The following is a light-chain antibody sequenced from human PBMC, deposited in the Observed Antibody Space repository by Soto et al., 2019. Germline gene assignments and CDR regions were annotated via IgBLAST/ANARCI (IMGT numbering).Light chain of an antibody. CDR3: QQLFDSPIT. CDR1: QDIRYY. J-gene: IGKJ5*01. CDR2: DAS. Sequence: DIQMTQSPSSLSASIGDRISITCQASQDIRYYLNWYQHKPGKAPKLLIYDASTLETGVPSRFSGSGSGTDFTFAISSLQPEDIATYYCQQLFDSPITFGQGTRLEIK. V-gene: IGKV1-33*01.